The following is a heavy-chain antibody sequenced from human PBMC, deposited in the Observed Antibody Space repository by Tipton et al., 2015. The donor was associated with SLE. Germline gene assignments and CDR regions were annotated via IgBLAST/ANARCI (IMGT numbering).Heavy chain of an antibody. J-gene: IGHJ4*02. Sequence: TLSLTCSVSGDSITSSSYYWTWIRQRPGKGLEWIGYIYYSRSTYYNPSLKGRLNISLDTSRNQFSLKLNSVTAADTALYYCAGHGYSSYWEDYWGQGTLVTVSS. CDR3: AGHGYSSYWEDY. V-gene: IGHV4-31*03. CDR2: IYYSRST. D-gene: IGHD5-18*01. CDR1: GDSITSSSYY.